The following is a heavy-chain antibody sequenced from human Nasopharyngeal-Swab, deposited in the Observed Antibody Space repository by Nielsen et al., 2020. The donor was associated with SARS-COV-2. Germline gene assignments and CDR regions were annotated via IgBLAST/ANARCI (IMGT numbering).Heavy chain of an antibody. J-gene: IGHJ4*02. V-gene: IGHV4-61*07. D-gene: IGHD4-11*01. CDR2: MSYSGST. Sequence: RQAPGKGLEWIGYMSYSGSTNYNPSLKSRVTISLDTSKNQFSLKLNSVTAADTAVYHCARHDYNNYEINYWGQGTLVTVSS. CDR3: ARHDYNNYEINY.